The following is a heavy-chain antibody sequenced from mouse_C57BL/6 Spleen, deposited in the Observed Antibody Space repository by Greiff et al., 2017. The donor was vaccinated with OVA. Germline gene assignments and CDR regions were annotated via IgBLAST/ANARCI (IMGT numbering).Heavy chain of an antibody. CDR2: IDPSDSET. CDR1: GYTFTSYW. D-gene: IGHD2-2*01. Sequence: VQLQQSGAELVRPGSSVKLSCKASGYTFTSYWMHWVKQRPIQGLEWIGNIDPSDSETHYNQKFKDKATLTVDKSSSTAYMQLSSLTSEDSAVYYCARGYDPHYYAMDYWGQGTSVTVSS. J-gene: IGHJ4*01. CDR3: ARGYDPHYYAMDY. V-gene: IGHV1-52*01.